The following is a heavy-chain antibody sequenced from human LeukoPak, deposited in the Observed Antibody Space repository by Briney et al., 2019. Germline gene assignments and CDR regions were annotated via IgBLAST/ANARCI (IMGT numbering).Heavy chain of an antibody. CDR3: ARNMLLVVGLYYYYYMDV. Sequence: SETLSLTCTVSGGSISSSSYYWGWIRQPPGKGLEWIGSIYYSGSTYYNPSLKSRVTISVDTSKNQFSLKLSSVTAADTAVYYCARNMLLVVGLYYYYYMDVWGKGTTVNVSS. J-gene: IGHJ6*03. CDR2: IYYSGST. D-gene: IGHD2-15*01. V-gene: IGHV4-39*07. CDR1: GGSISSSSYY.